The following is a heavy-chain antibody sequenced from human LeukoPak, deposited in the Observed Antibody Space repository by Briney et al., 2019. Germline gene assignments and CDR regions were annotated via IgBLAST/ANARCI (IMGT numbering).Heavy chain of an antibody. CDR2: INPNSGGT. CDR1: GYTFTGYY. J-gene: IGHJ4*02. V-gene: IGHV1-2*02. Sequence: GASVKVSCKASGYTFTGYYMHWVRQAPGQGLEWMGWINPNSGGTNYAQKFQGRVTMTRDTSIGTAYMELSRLRSDDTAVYYCARDDEVEMATILFDYWGQGTLVTVSS. CDR3: ARDDEVEMATILFDY. D-gene: IGHD5-24*01.